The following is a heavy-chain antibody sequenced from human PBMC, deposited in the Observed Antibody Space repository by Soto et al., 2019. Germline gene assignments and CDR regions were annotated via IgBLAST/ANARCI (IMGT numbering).Heavy chain of an antibody. CDR2: ISGSGGST. V-gene: IGHV3-23*01. CDR3: AKDGIMITFGGVIVMAPIDY. Sequence: GGSLRLSCAASGFTFSSYAMSWVRQAPGKGLEWVSAISGSGGSTYYADSVKGRFTISRDNSKNTLYLQMNSLRAEDTAVYYCAKDGIMITFGGVIVMAPIDYWGQGTLVTVSS. J-gene: IGHJ4*02. D-gene: IGHD3-16*02. CDR1: GFTFSSYA.